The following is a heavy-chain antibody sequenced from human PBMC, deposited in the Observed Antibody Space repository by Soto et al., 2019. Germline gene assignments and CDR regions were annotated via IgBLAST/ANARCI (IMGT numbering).Heavy chain of an antibody. V-gene: IGHV4-59*01. CDR3: ARGYYDILTGYLSWFDP. CDR1: GGSISSYY. J-gene: IGHJ5*02. CDR2: IYYSGST. Sequence: SETLSLTCTVSGGSISSYYWSWIRQPSGKGLEWIGYIYYSGSTNYNPSLKSRVTISVDTSKNQFSLKLSSVTAADTAVYYCARGYYDILTGYLSWFDPWGQGTLVTVSS. D-gene: IGHD3-9*01.